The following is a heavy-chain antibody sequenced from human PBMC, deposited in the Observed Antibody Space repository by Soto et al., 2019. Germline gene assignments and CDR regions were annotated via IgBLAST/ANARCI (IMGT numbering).Heavy chain of an antibody. D-gene: IGHD7-27*01. Sequence: QVQLLESGGGVVQPGGSLRLSCVASGFSLSSYAIHWVRQAPGKGLDWVAILWSDGATQYLADSVKGRFTISRDNSKRTVYLQMNSLRAEDTAVYYCARDLWGSGWALDIWGQGTLVAVSS. CDR2: LWSDGATQ. V-gene: IGHV3-33*01. CDR1: GFSLSSYA. J-gene: IGHJ3*02. CDR3: ARDLWGSGWALDI.